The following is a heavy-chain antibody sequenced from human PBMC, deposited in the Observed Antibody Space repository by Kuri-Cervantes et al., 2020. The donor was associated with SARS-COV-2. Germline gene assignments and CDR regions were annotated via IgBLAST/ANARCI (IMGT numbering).Heavy chain of an antibody. CDR3: AKDLGDYGMDV. J-gene: IGHJ6*02. Sequence: GGSLRLSCAASGLIVSSSYMSWVRQAPGKGLEWVSIIYAGGGTCYADSVKGQFTISRDISKNTVFLQMNRLRPEDTAVYYRAKDLGDYGMDVWGQGTTVTVSS. D-gene: IGHD3-16*01. V-gene: IGHV3-66*02. CDR2: IYAGGGT. CDR1: GLIVSSSY.